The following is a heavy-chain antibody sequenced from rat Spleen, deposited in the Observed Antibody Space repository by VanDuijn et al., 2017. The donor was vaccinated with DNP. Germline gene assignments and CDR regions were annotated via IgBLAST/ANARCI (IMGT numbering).Heavy chain of an antibody. V-gene: IGHV5-46*01. J-gene: IGHJ2*01. CDR2: ISTSGGST. D-gene: IGHD1-11*01. CDR1: GFTFSSFP. Sequence: EVQLVESGGGLVQPGRSMKLSCAASGFTFSSFPMAWVRQAPTKGLEWVATISTSGGSTYYRDSVKGRFTISRDNAKSALYLQMNSLRSEDTATYYCTRGLRVYYFDYWGQGVMVTVSS. CDR3: TRGLRVYYFDY.